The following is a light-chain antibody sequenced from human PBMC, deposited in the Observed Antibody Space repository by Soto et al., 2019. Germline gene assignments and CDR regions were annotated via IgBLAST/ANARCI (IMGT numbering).Light chain of an antibody. CDR1: QSVRRI. Sequence: EIVMTQSPATLSVSPGGEATLSCRASQSVRRILAWYQQKPGQAPSLLIFDASTRATGVPARFSGSGSGTEFTLTISSLQSEDFAVYYWQHYYNWPPGGTFGQGTKVEI. CDR2: DAS. J-gene: IGKJ1*01. CDR3: QHYYNWPPGGT. V-gene: IGKV3-15*01.